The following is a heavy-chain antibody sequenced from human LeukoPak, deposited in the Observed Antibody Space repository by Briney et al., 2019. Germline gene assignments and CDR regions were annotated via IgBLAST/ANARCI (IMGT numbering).Heavy chain of an antibody. CDR3: ARVLHKRNYDSSDYYGY. D-gene: IGHD3-22*01. Sequence: GGTLRLSCAASGFIFNIYGMSWVRQAPGKGLEWVSYISSSSSTIYYADSVKGRFTISRDNAKNSLYLQMNSLRAEDTAVYYCARVLHKRNYDSSDYYGYWGQGILVTVSS. V-gene: IGHV3-48*01. CDR1: GFIFNIYG. CDR2: ISSSSSTI. J-gene: IGHJ4*02.